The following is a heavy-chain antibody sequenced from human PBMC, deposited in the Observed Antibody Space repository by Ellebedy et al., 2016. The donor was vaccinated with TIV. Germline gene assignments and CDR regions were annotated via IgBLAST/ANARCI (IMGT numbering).Heavy chain of an antibody. V-gene: IGHV3-7*01. CDR3: ARDAASGKTDY. Sequence: GESLKISCVASGFPFSNSWMSWVRQAPGKGLEWLANINQDGNEKNHVDSVKGRFTIPRDNAKNSLYLQMNSLRADDTAMYYCARDAASGKTDYWGQGTLVTVSS. D-gene: IGHD6-13*01. CDR1: GFPFSNSW. CDR2: INQDGNEK. J-gene: IGHJ4*02.